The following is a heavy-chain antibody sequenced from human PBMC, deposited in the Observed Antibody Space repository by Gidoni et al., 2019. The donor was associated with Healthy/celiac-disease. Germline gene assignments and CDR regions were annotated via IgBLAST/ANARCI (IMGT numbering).Heavy chain of an antibody. CDR1: GGSISSYY. Sequence: QVQLQESGPGLVKPSETLSLPCPVSGGSISSYYWSWIRQPAGKGLEWIGRIYTSGSTNYNPSLKSRVTMSVDTSKNQFSLKLSSVTAADTAVYYCARSYCTNGVCYYNWFDPWGQGTLVTVSS. V-gene: IGHV4-4*07. J-gene: IGHJ5*02. D-gene: IGHD2-8*01. CDR3: ARSYCTNGVCYYNWFDP. CDR2: IYTSGST.